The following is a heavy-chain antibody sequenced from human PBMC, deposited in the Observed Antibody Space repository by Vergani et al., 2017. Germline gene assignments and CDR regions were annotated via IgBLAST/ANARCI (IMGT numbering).Heavy chain of an antibody. V-gene: IGHV3-73*01. CDR3: TRHYSSSGYYDY. J-gene: IGHJ4*02. CDR1: GFTFSGSA. Sequence: EVQLVESGGGLVQPGGSLKLSCAASGFTFSGSAMHWVRQASGKGLEWVGRIRSKANSYATAYAASVEGRFTISRDDSKNTAYLQMNSLKTEDTAVYYCTRHYSSSGYYDYWGQGTLVTVSS. D-gene: IGHD3-22*01. CDR2: IRSKANSYAT.